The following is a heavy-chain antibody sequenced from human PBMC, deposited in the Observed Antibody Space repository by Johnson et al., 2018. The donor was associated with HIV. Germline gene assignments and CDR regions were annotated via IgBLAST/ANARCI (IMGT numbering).Heavy chain of an antibody. CDR1: RFTFDDYA. D-gene: IGHD5-18*01. CDR3: AKDVNEWVAWIQLWAPAFDI. CDR2: ISGSGSST. Sequence: MLLVESGGVVVQPGGSLRLSCETSRFTFDDYAMHWVRQAPGKGLEWVSTISGSGSSTYYVDSVKGRFTISRDNFKNMLYLQMNSLRAEDTAVYYCAKDVNEWVAWIQLWAPAFDIWGQGTMVTVSS. V-gene: IGHV3-23*04. J-gene: IGHJ3*02.